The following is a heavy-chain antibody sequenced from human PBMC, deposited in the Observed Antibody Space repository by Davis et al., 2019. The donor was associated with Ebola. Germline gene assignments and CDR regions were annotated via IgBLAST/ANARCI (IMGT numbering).Heavy chain of an antibody. D-gene: IGHD2-2*01. CDR2: ISYDGSNK. CDR1: GFTFSSYG. V-gene: IGHV3-30*18. CDR3: AKGLTVPCGMDV. J-gene: IGHJ6*02. Sequence: GESLRLSCAASGFTFSSYGMHWVRQAPGKGLEWVAVISYDGSNKYYADSVKGRFPISRDNSKNTLYLQMNSLRAEDTAVYYCAKGLTVPCGMDVWGQGTTVTVSS.